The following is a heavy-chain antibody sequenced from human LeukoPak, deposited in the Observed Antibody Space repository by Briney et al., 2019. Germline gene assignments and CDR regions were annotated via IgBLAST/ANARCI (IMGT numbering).Heavy chain of an antibody. CDR1: GFTFSSYG. CDR2: IRYDGSNK. CDR3: AKGPRPTMIVAITRPKFFQH. Sequence: GGSLRLSCAASGFTFSSYGMHWVRQTPGPGLEGWAFIRYDGSNKDHADSVTARFTIPRDNSKNTLGLHMNSLRAEDTAVYYCAKGPRPTMIVAITRPKFFQHWGQGTRVTVSS. J-gene: IGHJ1*01. V-gene: IGHV3-30*02. D-gene: IGHD3-22*01.